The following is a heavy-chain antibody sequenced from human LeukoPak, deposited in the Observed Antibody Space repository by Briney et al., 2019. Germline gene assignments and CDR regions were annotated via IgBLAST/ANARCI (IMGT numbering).Heavy chain of an antibody. CDR3: AAGTAADY. V-gene: IGHV3-11*03. CDR1: GIPFSDYY. J-gene: IGHJ4*02. D-gene: IGHD6-13*01. CDR2: ISSSSSYT. Sequence: GGSLRLSCVVSGIPFSDYYMNWIRQAPGKGLEWISYISSSSSYTDYADSVKGRFTISRDNAQNALFLQMNSLRVEDTAVYYCAAGTAADYWGQGTLVTVSS.